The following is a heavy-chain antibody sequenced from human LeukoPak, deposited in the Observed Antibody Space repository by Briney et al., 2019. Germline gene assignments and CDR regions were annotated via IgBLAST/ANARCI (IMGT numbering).Heavy chain of an antibody. J-gene: IGHJ5*02. CDR3: ARGQVPGARGYNWFDP. V-gene: IGHV4-34*01. D-gene: IGHD2-2*01. Sequence: SETLSLTCAVYGWSFNDHYWNWIRQPPGKGLEWIGEINARGDTNINPSLRSRVTISVDSSKNQFSLTLRSMIAADTAVYYCARGQVPGARGYNWFDPWGQGTLVTVSS. CDR1: GWSFNDHY. CDR2: INARGDT.